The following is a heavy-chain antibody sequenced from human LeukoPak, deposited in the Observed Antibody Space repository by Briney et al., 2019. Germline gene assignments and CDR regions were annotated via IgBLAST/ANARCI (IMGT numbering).Heavy chain of an antibody. CDR1: GGSFSGYY. V-gene: IGHV4-34*01. D-gene: IGHD6-19*01. CDR2: INHSGST. Sequence: SETLSLTCAVYGGSFSGYYWSWIRQPPGKGLEWIGEINHSGSTNYNPSLKSRVTISVDTSKNQFSLKLSSVTAADTAVYYCARVKGRRNSSGWLIFDYWGQGSLVTVSS. J-gene: IGHJ4*02. CDR3: ARVKGRRNSSGWLIFDY.